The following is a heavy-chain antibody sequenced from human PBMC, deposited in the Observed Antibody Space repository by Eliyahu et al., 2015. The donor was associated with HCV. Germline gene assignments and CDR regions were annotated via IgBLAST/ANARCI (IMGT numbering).Heavy chain of an antibody. J-gene: IGHJ5*02. V-gene: IGHV4-59*01. CDR1: GGXITXYY. D-gene: IGHD6-19*01. CDR2: IHYSGST. Sequence: QVQLQESGPGLVKPSETLSLTCXVXGGXITXYYWSXXRQPPGXGLEWIGYIHYSGSTNYNPSLKSRVTXSVDTSKNQFSLNLTSVTAADTAMYYCASGGGGIAVTGTGGWFDPWGQGTLVTVSS. CDR3: ASGGGGIAVTGTGGWFDP.